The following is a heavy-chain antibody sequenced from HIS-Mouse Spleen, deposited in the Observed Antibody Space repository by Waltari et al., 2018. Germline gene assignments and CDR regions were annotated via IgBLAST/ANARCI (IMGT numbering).Heavy chain of an antibody. CDR3: ARDGGTGDFDY. CDR1: GFNCSSFS. J-gene: IGHJ4*02. V-gene: IGHV3-7*01. CDR2: LKQDGSEK. D-gene: IGHD7-27*01. Sequence: EVQLVESGGGLVQPGGSLRRPCGAAGFNCSSFSMSWVRQGPGKGLEWVANLKQDGSEKYYVDSVKGRFTISRDNAKNSLYLQMNSLRAEDTAVYYCARDGGTGDFDYWGQGTLVTVSS.